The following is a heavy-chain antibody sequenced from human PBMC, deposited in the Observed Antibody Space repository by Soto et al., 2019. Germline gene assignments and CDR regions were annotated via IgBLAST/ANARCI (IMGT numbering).Heavy chain of an antibody. J-gene: IGHJ6*03. CDR1: GYSFTSYW. CDR3: ARQATVTRSYYYYYYMDV. D-gene: IGHD4-17*01. CDR2: IYPGDSDT. Sequence: EVQLVQSGAEVKKPGESLKISCKGSGYSFTSYWIGWVRQMPGKGLEWMGIIYPGDSDTRYSPSFQGQVTISADKSISTAYLQWSSLMSSDTATYYCARQATVTRSYYYYYYMDVWGKGTTVTVSS. V-gene: IGHV5-51*01.